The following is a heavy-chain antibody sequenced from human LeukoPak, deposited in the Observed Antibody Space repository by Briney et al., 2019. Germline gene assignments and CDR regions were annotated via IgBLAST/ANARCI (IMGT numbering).Heavy chain of an antibody. D-gene: IGHD6-19*01. J-gene: IGHJ4*02. CDR3: ARHSLYSSYFDY. CDR2: IYYSGST. Sequence: HPSETLSLTCTVSGGSISSYYWSWIRQPPGKGLEWIGYIYYSGSTNYNPSLKSRVTISVDTSKNQFSLKLSSVTAADTAVYYCARHSLYSSYFDYWGQGTLVTVSS. V-gene: IGHV4-59*08. CDR1: GGSISSYY.